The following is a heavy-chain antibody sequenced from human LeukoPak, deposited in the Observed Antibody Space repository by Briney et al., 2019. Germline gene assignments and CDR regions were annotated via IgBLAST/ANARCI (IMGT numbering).Heavy chain of an antibody. Sequence: GESLKISCQGFGYRFTIFWIGWVRQMPGKGLEWRGIIYPGDSDTRYSPSFQGQVTISADRSISTAYLQWSSLKASYTAMYYCARGRRAASGPSTLFDYWRQGTLVTDCS. CDR2: IYPGDSDT. CDR1: GYRFTIFW. D-gene: IGHD1-26*01. V-gene: IGHV5-51*01. CDR3: ARGRRAASGPSTLFDY. J-gene: IGHJ4*02.